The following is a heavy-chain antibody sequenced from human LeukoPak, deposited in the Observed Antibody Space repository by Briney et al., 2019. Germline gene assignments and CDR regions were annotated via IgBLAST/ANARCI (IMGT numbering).Heavy chain of an antibody. CDR2: IRSSGGTT. D-gene: IGHD2-15*01. J-gene: IGHJ4*02. Sequence: GSLRLSCTASGFTFSSYAMTWVRQAPGKGLEWVSTIRSSGGTTYYADSMKGRFTISRDNSKNTLYLQMNSLRAEDTAVYYCAKGLGYCSGDTCYYYFDSWGQGTLVTVSS. V-gene: IGHV3-23*01. CDR3: AKGLGYCSGDTCYYYFDS. CDR1: GFTFSSYA.